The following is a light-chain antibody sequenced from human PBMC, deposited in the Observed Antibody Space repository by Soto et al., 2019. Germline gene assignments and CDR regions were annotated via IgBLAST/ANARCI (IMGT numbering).Light chain of an antibody. V-gene: IGKV3-11*01. CDR3: QQRSNS. Sequence: EMVLTQSPATLSLSPGDRATLSCRASQSVSRSLTWYQQKPGQAPRLLIYDASTRATGIPPRFSGSGSGTDFTLTISSLEPEDFAVYYCQQRSNSVGGGTKVDSK. J-gene: IGKJ4*01. CDR1: QSVSRS. CDR2: DAS.